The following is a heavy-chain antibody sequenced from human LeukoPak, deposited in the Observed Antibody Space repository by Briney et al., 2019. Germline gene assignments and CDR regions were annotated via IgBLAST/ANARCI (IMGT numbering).Heavy chain of an antibody. V-gene: IGHV1-3*01. J-gene: IGHJ4*02. Sequence: GASVKVSCKASGYTFTSYAMHWVRQAPGQRLEWMGWINAGNGNTKYSQKFQGRVTITRDTSASTAYMELSSLRSEDTAVYYCARIKSRIDRSGPYYFDYWGQGTLVTVSS. CDR3: ARIKSRIDRSGPYYFDY. CDR1: GYTFTSYA. CDR2: INAGNGNT. D-gene: IGHD3-22*01.